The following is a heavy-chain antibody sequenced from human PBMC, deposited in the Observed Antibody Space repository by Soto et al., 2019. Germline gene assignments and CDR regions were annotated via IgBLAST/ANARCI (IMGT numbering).Heavy chain of an antibody. V-gene: IGHV3-33*01. CDR1: GFSFSPSG. CDR3: ARDGSHYDVDY. Sequence: LVESGGGVAQPGRSLRLSCATSGFSFSPSGMHWVRQAPGKGLEWLAIIWNDGTTTYYADSVKGRFTISRDSSKNTLYLQMNSLRDEDTAVYYCARDGSHYDVDYWGQGTLVTVSS. J-gene: IGHJ4*02. D-gene: IGHD4-4*01. CDR2: IWNDGTTT.